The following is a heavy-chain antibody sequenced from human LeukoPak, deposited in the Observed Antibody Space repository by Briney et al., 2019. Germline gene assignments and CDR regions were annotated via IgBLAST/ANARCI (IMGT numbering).Heavy chain of an antibody. CDR3: ARDGRDGYFDY. CDR1: GYTFTGYY. CDR2: INPNSGGT. J-gene: IGHJ4*02. D-gene: IGHD2-15*01. V-gene: IGHV1-2*02. Sequence: GASVKVSCKASGYTFTGYYMHWVRQAPGQGLEWMGWINPNSGGTSYAQKFQGRVTMTRDTSISTAYMELSRLRSDDTAVYYCARDGRDGYFDYWGQGTLVTVSS.